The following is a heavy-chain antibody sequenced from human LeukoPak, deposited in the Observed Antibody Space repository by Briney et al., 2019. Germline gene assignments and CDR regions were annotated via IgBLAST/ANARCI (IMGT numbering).Heavy chain of an antibody. V-gene: IGHV1-2*02. CDR2: INPNSGGT. D-gene: IGHD6-13*01. J-gene: IGHJ6*03. CDR3: ARMRYSSRPNQYYYYYMDV. CDR1: GYTFTGYY. Sequence: AASVKVSCKASGYTFTGYYMHWVRQAPGQGLEWMGWINPNSGGTNYAQKFQGRVTMTRDTSISTAYMELSRLRSDDTAVYYCARMRYSSRPNQYYYYYMDVWGKGTTVTVSS.